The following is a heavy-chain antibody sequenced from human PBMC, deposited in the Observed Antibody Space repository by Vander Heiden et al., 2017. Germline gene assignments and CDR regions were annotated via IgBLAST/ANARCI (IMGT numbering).Heavy chain of an antibody. V-gene: IGHV3-23*01. CDR2: ISGSGGSK. J-gene: IGHJ4*02. CDR3: AKDRYYDSSYYFDY. D-gene: IGHD3-22*01. CDR1: GFTFSSYA. Sequence: EVQLLESGGGLVQPVGSLRLSCAASGFTFSSYAMSWVRQAPGKGLEWVSAISGSGGSKYYADSGRGRFTISRDNSKNTLYLQINSLRDEDTAVYYCAKDRYYDSSYYFDYWGQGNLVTVSS.